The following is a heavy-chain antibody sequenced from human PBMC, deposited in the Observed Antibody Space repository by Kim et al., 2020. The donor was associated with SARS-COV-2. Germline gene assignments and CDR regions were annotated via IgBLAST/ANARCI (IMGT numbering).Heavy chain of an antibody. CDR1: GGSFSGYN. V-gene: IGHV4-34*01. Sequence: SETLSLTCAVYGGSFSGYNWSWIRQPPGKGLEWIGEINHSGSTNYSPSLKSRVTISLDTSKNQFSLKLTSVTAADTAVYYCATSRSGSSLYGMDVWGQGT. D-gene: IGHD3-10*01. J-gene: IGHJ6*02. CDR2: INHSGST. CDR3: ATSRSGSSLYGMDV.